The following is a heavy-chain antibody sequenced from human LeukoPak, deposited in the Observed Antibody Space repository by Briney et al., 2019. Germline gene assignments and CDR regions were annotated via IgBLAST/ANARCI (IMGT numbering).Heavy chain of an antibody. CDR3: ARDVHGDYGSGWFDP. V-gene: IGHV1-69*05. CDR2: IMPLFGTA. D-gene: IGHD4-17*01. Sequence: SVKVSCKTSGGTFNNSAISWVRQAPGQGLEWLGGIMPLFGTAGYAQKFQGRVTITKDEYTRTVYLELTSLTSDDTAVYYCARDVHGDYGSGWFDPWGQGTLVSVSS. J-gene: IGHJ5*02. CDR1: GGTFNNSA.